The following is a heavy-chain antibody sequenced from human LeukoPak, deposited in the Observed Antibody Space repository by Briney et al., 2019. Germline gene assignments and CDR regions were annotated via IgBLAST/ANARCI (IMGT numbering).Heavy chain of an antibody. J-gene: IGHJ6*02. V-gene: IGHV1-3*01. CDR2: INAGNGNT. CDR3: AXGTGKGXNYYDSYYYGMDV. Sequence: ASVKVSCKASGYTFTSYAMHWVRQAPGQRLEWMGWINAGNGNTKYSQKFQGRVTITRDTSASTAYMELSSLRSEDTAVYYCAXGTGKGXNYYDSYYYGMDVWGQGTTVTASS. D-gene: IGHD3-22*01. CDR1: GYTFTSYA.